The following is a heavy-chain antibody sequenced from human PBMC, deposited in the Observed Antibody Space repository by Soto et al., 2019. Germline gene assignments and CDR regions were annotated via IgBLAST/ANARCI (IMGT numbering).Heavy chain of an antibody. Sequence: PGGSLRLSCAASGFTFSDYYMSWIRQAPGKGLEWVSYISSNGSTICYADSVKGRFTISRDNAKNTLYLQMNSLRAEDTAVYYCARVSSGDFWSGYSDYYYYYMDVWGKGTTVTVSS. V-gene: IGHV3-11*04. CDR2: ISSNGSTI. CDR3: ARVSSGDFWSGYSDYYYYYMDV. CDR1: GFTFSDYY. J-gene: IGHJ6*03. D-gene: IGHD3-3*01.